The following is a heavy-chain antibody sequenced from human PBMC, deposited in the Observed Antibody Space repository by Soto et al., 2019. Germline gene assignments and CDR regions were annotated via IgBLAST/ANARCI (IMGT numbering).Heavy chain of an antibody. CDR2: IFSSEHI. CDR3: AREGGGYRFAH. V-gene: IGHV4-59*01. CDR1: GDSFGTYY. J-gene: IGHJ4*02. D-gene: IGHD3-16*02. Sequence: QVQLQESGPGLVKPSETLSLTCVVSGDSFGTYYWSWIRHPPGKGLEWIGYIFSSEHIKYNPTLQSRPTISVDPSKKHIQLRLNSVTAADTAVYYCAREGGGYRFAHWGQGTLVTVSS.